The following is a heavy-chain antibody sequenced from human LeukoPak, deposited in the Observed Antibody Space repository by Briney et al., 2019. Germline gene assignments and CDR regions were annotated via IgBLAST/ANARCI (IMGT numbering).Heavy chain of an antibody. CDR3: ARDSGFSGTQRGEY. CDR1: GFTFSSYG. D-gene: IGHD3/OR15-3a*01. Sequence: PGGSLRLSCAASGFTFSSYGMHWVRQAPGKGLEWVAVISYDGSNKYYADSLKGRFTISRDNSKNTLYLQMNSLRADDTAVYYCARDSGFSGTQRGEYWGQGTLVTVSS. J-gene: IGHJ4*02. CDR2: ISYDGSNK. V-gene: IGHV3-30*03.